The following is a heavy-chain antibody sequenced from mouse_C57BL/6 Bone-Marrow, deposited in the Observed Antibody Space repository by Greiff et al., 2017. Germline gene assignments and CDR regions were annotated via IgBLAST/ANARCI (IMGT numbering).Heavy chain of an antibody. CDR1: GFTFSDYG. J-gene: IGHJ1*03. D-gene: IGHD1-1*01. Sequence: EVMLVESGGGLVKPGGSLKLSCAASGFTFSDYGMHWVRQAPEKGLEWVAYISSGSITIYYADTVKGRFNISRDNAKNTLFLQMTSLRSEDTAMYYCARRDYGSSPHWYFDVWGTGTTVTGAS. CDR3: ARRDYGSSPHWYFDV. V-gene: IGHV5-17*01. CDR2: ISSGSITI.